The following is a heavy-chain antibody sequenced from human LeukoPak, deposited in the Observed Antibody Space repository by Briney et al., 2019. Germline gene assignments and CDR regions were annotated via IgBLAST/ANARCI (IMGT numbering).Heavy chain of an antibody. CDR3: DRGRGRNPSGYYYYMDG. Sequence: PGGSLRLSCAASGFTFSSYAMSWVRQAPEKGLEWVSSVSISGENTYYADSVKGRFTISRDNSKDTLYLLMSGLRADDTAVHYCDRGRGRNPSGYYYYMDGWGKGTTVTIS. V-gene: IGHV3-23*05. CDR2: VSISGENT. CDR1: GFTFSSYA. J-gene: IGHJ6*03. D-gene: IGHD2-15*01.